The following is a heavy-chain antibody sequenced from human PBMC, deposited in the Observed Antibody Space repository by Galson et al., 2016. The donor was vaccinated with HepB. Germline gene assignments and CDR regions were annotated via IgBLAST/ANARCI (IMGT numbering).Heavy chain of an antibody. J-gene: IGHJ3*02. CDR2: ISAYSGNT. CDR3: ARDTYCTSTSSCYLPDAFDI. CDR1: GYTFTSYG. V-gene: IGHV1-18*04. Sequence: SVKVSCKASGYTFTSYGFSWVRQAPGQGLEWMGWISAYSGNTNYAQKVQGRVTMTTDTSTSTAYMELRSLRSGDTAVYYCARDTYCTSTSSCYLPDAFDIWGQGTMVTVSS. D-gene: IGHD2-2*01.